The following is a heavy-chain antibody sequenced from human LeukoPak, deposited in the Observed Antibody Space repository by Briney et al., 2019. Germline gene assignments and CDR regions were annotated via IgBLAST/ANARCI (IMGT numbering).Heavy chain of an antibody. Sequence: SETLSLTCTVSSGSISSGSHYWGWIRQPPGKGLEWIGSIYYGGSTYYNPSLKSRVTISVDTSKNQFSLKVNSVTAADTAVYYCARDNWPPPLAYCSGGSCLNWFDPWGQGTLVTVSP. D-gene: IGHD2-15*01. CDR1: SGSISSGSHY. CDR3: ARDNWPPPLAYCSGGSCLNWFDP. V-gene: IGHV4-39*07. J-gene: IGHJ5*02. CDR2: IYYGGST.